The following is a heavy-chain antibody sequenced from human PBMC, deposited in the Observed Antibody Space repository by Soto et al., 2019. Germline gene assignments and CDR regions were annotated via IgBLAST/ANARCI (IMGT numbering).Heavy chain of an antibody. CDR2: ISWNSGSI. D-gene: IGHD3-16*02. CDR3: AKDIAFTFGGVIVRTPRGFDY. V-gene: IGHV3-9*01. J-gene: IGHJ4*02. Sequence: EVQLVESGGGLVQPGRSLRLSCAASGFTFDDYAMHWVRQAPGKGLEWVSGISWNSGSIGYADSVKGRFTISRDNAKNSLYLQMNSLRAEDTALYYCAKDIAFTFGGVIVRTPRGFDYWGQGTLVTVSS. CDR1: GFTFDDYA.